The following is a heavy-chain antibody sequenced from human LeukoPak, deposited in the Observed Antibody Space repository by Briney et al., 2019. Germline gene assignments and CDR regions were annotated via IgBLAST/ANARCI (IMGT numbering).Heavy chain of an antibody. J-gene: IGHJ5*02. Sequence: GGSLRLSCAASGFTFSSYSMNWVRQAPGKGLEWVSYISSSSSTIYYADSVKGRFTISRDNAKNSLYLQMNSLRAEDTAVYYCARPSEGHCGSGSSKNAFDPWGQGTLVTVSS. V-gene: IGHV3-48*01. CDR3: ARPSEGHCGSGSSKNAFDP. CDR1: GFTFSSYS. D-gene: IGHD3-10*01. CDR2: ISSSSSTI.